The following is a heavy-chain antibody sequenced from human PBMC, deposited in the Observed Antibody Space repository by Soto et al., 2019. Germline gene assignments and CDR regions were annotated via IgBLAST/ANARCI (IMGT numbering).Heavy chain of an antibody. D-gene: IGHD6-19*01. CDR2: ISTTSSYT. CDR1: GFTFSDYY. Sequence: QVQLVESGGGLVKPGGSLRLSCAASGFTFSDYYMSWIRQAPGKGLEWVSYISTTSSYTNYADSVKGRFTISRDNARNSLYVQMNSLRAEDTAVYYCARGRAVAAPFDYWGQGTLVTVSS. V-gene: IGHV3-11*05. CDR3: ARGRAVAAPFDY. J-gene: IGHJ4*02.